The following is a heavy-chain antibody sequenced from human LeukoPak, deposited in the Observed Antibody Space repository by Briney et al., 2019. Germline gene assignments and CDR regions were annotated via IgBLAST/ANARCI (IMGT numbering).Heavy chain of an antibody. D-gene: IGHD6-25*01. CDR2: INPNSGGT. J-gene: IGHJ4*02. CDR1: GYTFTGYY. CDR3: ARATMYSSGVDY. Sequence: ASVKVSCKASGYTFTGYYMHWVRQAHGQGLEWMGWINPNSGGTNYAQKFQDWVTMTRDTSISTAYMELSRLRSDDTAVYYCARATMYSSGVDYWGQGTLVNVSS. V-gene: IGHV1-2*04.